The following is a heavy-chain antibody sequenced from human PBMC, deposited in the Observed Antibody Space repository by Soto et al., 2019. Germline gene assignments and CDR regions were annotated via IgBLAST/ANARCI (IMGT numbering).Heavy chain of an antibody. Sequence: QVQLVQSGAEVKKPGASVKLSCKASGYSFTSYYIHWVRQAPGQGLEWMGTINPSGGSASYAQKFQGRVTMTRDTSTSTVYMEVSSLRSEDTAVYHCARDLSGFGELLPYYYGMDVWGQGTTVTVSS. D-gene: IGHD3-10*01. CDR1: GYSFTSYY. V-gene: IGHV1-46*01. CDR3: ARDLSGFGELLPYYYGMDV. CDR2: INPSGGSA. J-gene: IGHJ6*02.